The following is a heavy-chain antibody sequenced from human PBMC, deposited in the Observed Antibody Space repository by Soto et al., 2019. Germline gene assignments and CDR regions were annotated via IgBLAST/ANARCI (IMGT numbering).Heavy chain of an antibody. V-gene: IGHV3-23*01. D-gene: IGHD3-3*01. CDR1: GFTFSNYA. CDR3: AKSSDFWSGGWFDP. J-gene: IGHJ5*02. CDR2: ISSSGGST. Sequence: EVQMLESGGGLVQPGGSLRLSCAASGFTFSNYAMSWVRQAPGKGLEWVSSISSSGGSTDYADAVKGRFTISRDNSKNTLYVQMNSLRVEDTAVYYCAKSSDFWSGGWFDPWGQGTLVTVSS.